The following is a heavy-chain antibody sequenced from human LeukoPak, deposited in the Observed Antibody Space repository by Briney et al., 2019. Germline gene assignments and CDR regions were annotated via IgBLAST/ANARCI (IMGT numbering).Heavy chain of an antibody. V-gene: IGHV3-30*02. Sequence: GGSLRLSCAASGFTFSSYGMQWVRQAPGKGLEWVAFIRYDGSDKYYADFVKGRFTISRDNSKNTLYLQMNSLRAEDTAVYYCAKDPRPHYDFWSGYYRYFDYWGQGTLVTVSS. CDR2: IRYDGSDK. J-gene: IGHJ4*02. D-gene: IGHD3-3*01. CDR3: AKDPRPHYDFWSGYYRYFDY. CDR1: GFTFSSYG.